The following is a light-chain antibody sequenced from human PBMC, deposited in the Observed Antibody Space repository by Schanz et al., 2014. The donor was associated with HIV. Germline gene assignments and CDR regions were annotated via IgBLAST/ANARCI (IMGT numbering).Light chain of an antibody. Sequence: ETVLTQSPGSLSLSPGERATLSCRASQSLGGSQLAWYQHKPGQAPRLLIYGASTRAAGIPDRFSGSGSGADFTLTISRLEPDDFAMYYCQSFGGSWGTFGGGTKVEIK. CDR1: QSLGGSQ. CDR3: QSFGGSWGT. V-gene: IGKV3-20*01. CDR2: GAS. J-gene: IGKJ4*01.